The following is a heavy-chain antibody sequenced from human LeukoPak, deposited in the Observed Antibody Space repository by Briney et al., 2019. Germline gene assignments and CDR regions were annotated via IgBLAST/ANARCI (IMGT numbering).Heavy chain of an antibody. CDR2: IYPSDSDT. CDR1: GYRFSTNW. J-gene: IGHJ4*02. V-gene: IGHV5-51*01. Sequence: GESLKISCKGSGYRFSTNWIGWVRQMPGKGLEWMGVIYPSDSDTIYSSSFQGQVTMSADKSISTAYLQWSSLKASDTAIYYCATSVGDFFDYWGQGTLVTVSS. CDR3: ATSVGDFFDY.